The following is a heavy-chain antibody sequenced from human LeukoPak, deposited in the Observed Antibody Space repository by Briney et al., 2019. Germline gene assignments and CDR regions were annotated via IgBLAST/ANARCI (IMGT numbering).Heavy chain of an antibody. V-gene: IGHV4-4*07. D-gene: IGHD2-15*01. Sequence: SETLSLTCTVSGGSISSYYWTWIRQPAGKGLEWIGRIHISGSINYNPSLKSRLTMSVDTSKNQFSLKLSSVTAADTAVYYCARDRSSCSGGSCTEVLDYWGQGTLVTVSS. J-gene: IGHJ4*02. CDR2: IHISGSI. CDR1: GGSISSYY. CDR3: ARDRSSCSGGSCTEVLDY.